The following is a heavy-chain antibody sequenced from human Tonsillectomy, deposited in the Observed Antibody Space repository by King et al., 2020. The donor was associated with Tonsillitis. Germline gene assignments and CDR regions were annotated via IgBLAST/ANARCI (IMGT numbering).Heavy chain of an antibody. CDR3: ARRRAVAGNRVYFDY. CDR1: GGSISSSSYY. V-gene: IGHV4-39*01. Sequence: QLQESGPGLVKPSETLSLTCTVSGGSISSSSYYWGWIRQPPGKGLEWIGSIYYSGITYYNPSLKSRVTISVDTSKNQFSLKLSSVTAADTAVYYCARRRAVAGNRVYFDYWGQGTLDTVSS. D-gene: IGHD6-19*01. J-gene: IGHJ4*02. CDR2: IYYSGIT.